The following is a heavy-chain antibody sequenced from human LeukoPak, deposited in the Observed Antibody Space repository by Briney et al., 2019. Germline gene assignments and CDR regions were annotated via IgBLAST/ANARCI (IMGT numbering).Heavy chain of an antibody. CDR1: GFTFSSYA. V-gene: IGHV3-23*01. CDR3: ATLIWELWFGDLVDAFDI. CDR2: ISGSGGST. Sequence: GGSLRLSCAASGFTFSSYAMSWVRQAPGRGLEWVSAISGSGGSTYYADSVKGRFTISRDNSKNTLYLQMNSLRAEDTAVYYCATLIWELWFGDLVDAFDIWGQGTMVTVSS. J-gene: IGHJ3*02. D-gene: IGHD3-10*01.